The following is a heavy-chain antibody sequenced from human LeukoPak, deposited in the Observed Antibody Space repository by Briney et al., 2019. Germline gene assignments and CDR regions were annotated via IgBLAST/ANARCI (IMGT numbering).Heavy chain of an antibody. CDR2: IFYTGST. V-gene: IGHV4-39*01. CDR3: ARHGSSVSGHYVSSDY. Sequence: PSEPQSLTCTVSGDSISSSSYYGRWIRQPPGKGLEWIGRIFYTGSTYSNPSLKSRVTISVDTSKNQFSLKLSSVTAADTAVYYCARHGSSVSGHYVSSDYWGQGTLVTVSS. D-gene: IGHD3-22*01. J-gene: IGHJ4*02. CDR1: GDSISSSSYY.